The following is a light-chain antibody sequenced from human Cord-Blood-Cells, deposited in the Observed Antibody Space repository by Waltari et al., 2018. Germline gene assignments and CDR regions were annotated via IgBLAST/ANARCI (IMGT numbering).Light chain of an antibody. J-gene: IGLJ3*02. CDR2: EGS. CDR1: SSDVGSYNL. CDR3: CSYAGSSTWV. Sequence: QSALTQPASVSGSPGQSITISCTGTSSDVGSYNLVSWYQQHPGQAPELMIYEGSKRPSGVSNRCSSSKSGNTASLTVSGLQAEDEADYYCCSYAGSSTWVFGGGTKLTVL. V-gene: IGLV2-23*01.